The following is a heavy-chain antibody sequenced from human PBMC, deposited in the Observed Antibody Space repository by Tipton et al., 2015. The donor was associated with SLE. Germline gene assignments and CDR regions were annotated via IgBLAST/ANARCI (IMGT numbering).Heavy chain of an antibody. CDR3: ARDSGAVRANFDP. V-gene: IGHV4-59*12. J-gene: IGHJ5*02. Sequence: TLSLTCTVPDDSITTDYWSWIRQPPGKGLEWIGYVFYTGRTTYNPSLERRVTISIDTSRTQFSLNLTSVTAADTAVYYCARDSGAVRANFDPWGQGTLVTVSS. CDR2: VFYTGRT. CDR1: DDSITTDY.